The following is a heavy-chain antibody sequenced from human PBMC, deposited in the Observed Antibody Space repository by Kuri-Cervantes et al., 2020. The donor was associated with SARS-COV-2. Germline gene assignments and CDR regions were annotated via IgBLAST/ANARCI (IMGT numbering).Heavy chain of an antibody. Sequence: SLKISCAASGLTCNSYWMSWVRQAPGKGLEWVANIKQDGSERYYVDSVKGRFTISRDNAKNSLYLQMDSLRADDTAVYYCARSSCSGGSCFSAYSYGLFDYWGQGTLVTVSS. CDR3: ARSSCSGGSCFSAYSYGLFDY. CDR2: IKQDGSER. J-gene: IGHJ4*02. CDR1: GLTCNSYW. D-gene: IGHD2-15*01. V-gene: IGHV3-7*05.